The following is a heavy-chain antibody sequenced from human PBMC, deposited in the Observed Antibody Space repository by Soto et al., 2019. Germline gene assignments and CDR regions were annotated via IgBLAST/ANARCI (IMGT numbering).Heavy chain of an antibody. Sequence: SETLSLTCTVSGGSISSGGYYWSWIRQHPGKGLEWIGYIYYSGSTYYNPSLKSRVTISVDTSKNQFSLKLSSVTAADTAVYYCARVGERGYSSSWYYHFDYWGQGTLVTVSS. CDR2: IYYSGST. J-gene: IGHJ4*02. D-gene: IGHD6-13*01. CDR1: GGSISSGGYY. CDR3: ARVGERGYSSSWYYHFDY. V-gene: IGHV4-30-4*08.